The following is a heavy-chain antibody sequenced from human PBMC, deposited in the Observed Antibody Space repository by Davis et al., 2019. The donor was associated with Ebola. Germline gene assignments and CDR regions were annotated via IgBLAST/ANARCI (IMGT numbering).Heavy chain of an antibody. D-gene: IGHD3-3*01. V-gene: IGHV4-4*03. J-gene: IGHJ6*02. CDR2: IYHGGIT. CDR3: ARETLYWSGYYSYYYGMDV. Sequence: PQTLSLTCGVSGDSISSRNWWSWVRRSPGKGLEWIGEIYHGGITNYNPSLKSRATISVDTSKNQFSLKLSSVTAADTAVYYCARETLYWSGYYSYYYGMDVWGQGTTVTVSS. CDR1: GDSISSRNW.